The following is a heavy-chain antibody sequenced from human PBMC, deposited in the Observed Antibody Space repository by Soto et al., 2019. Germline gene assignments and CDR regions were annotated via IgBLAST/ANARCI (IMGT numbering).Heavy chain of an antibody. CDR3: ARPTGYSSGWYADY. D-gene: IGHD6-19*01. CDR2: IYPADSDT. V-gene: IGHV5-51*03. Sequence: EVQLVQSGEEVKKPGESLKISCKASGYTFTNYWIGWVRQVPGKGLEWLGNIYPADSDTRYSPSFQGQVTITVDKSTSTAYLQWSNLKPSDSAMYLCARPTGYSSGWYADYWGQGTLVTVSS. J-gene: IGHJ4*02. CDR1: GYTFTNYW.